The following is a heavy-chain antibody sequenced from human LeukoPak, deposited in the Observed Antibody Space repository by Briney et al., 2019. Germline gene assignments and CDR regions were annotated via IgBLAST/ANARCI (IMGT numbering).Heavy chain of an antibody. D-gene: IGHD1-7*01. CDR3: ARGMELRHFDY. V-gene: IGHV4-59*12. CDR2: IYYSGST. CDR1: GGSISTYY. Sequence: PSETLSLTCTVSGGSISTYYWSWIRQPPGKGLEWIGYIYYSGSTNYNPSLKSRVTISVDTSKNQFSLKLSSVTAADTAVYYCARGMELRHFDYWGQGTLVTVSS. J-gene: IGHJ4*02.